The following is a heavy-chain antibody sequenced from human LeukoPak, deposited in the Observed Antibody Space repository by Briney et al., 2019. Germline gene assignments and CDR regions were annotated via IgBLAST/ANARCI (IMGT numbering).Heavy chain of an antibody. CDR2: ISDSGST. J-gene: IGHJ4*02. V-gene: IGHV4-59*11. CDR1: GGSLSTHH. D-gene: IGHD3-22*01. CDR3: ARGYDSSAYYPFNY. Sequence: SETLSFTCVVSGGSLSTHHWSWIRQSPGRGLEWIGYISDSGSTNYNPSLKSRVTISVDTSKNQFSLMLSSVTAADTAVYYCARGYDSSAYYPFNYWGQGTLVTVSS.